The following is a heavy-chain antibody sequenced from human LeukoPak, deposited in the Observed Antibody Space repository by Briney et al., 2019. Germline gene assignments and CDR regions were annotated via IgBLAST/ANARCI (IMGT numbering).Heavy chain of an antibody. Sequence: PSETLSLTCTVSGGSISSSSYYWGWIRQPPGKGLEWIGSIYYSGSTYYNPSLKSRVTISVDMSKNQFSLKLSSVTAADTAVYYCARMSSGSDYYFDYWGQGTLVTVSS. V-gene: IGHV4-39*07. J-gene: IGHJ4*02. CDR2: IYYSGST. CDR3: ARMSSGSDYYFDY. D-gene: IGHD6-19*01. CDR1: GGSISSSSYY.